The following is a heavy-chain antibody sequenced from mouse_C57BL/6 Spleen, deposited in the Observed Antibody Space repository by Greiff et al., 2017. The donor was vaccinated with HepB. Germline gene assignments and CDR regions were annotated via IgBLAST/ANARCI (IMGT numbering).Heavy chain of an antibody. V-gene: IGHV10-1*01. D-gene: IGHD2-4*01. J-gene: IGHJ1*03. CDR3: VRRNDYAPHWYFDV. CDR1: GFSFNTYA. Sequence: EVKLQESGGGLVQPKGSLKLSCAASGFSFNTYAMNWVRQAPGKGLEWVARIRSKSNNYATYYADSVKDRFTISRDDSESMLYLQMNNLKTEDTAMYYCVRRNDYAPHWYFDVWGTGTTVTVSS. CDR2: IRSKSNNYAT.